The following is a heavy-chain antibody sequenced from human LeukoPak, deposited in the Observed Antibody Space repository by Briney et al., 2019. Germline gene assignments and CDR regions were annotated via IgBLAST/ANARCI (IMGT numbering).Heavy chain of an antibody. CDR2: ISYSGST. CDR1: GASISSSY. J-gene: IGHJ5*02. D-gene: IGHD2-15*01. Sequence: PSETLSLTCTVSGASISSSYWNWIRQPPGKGLEWIGYISYSGSTNYNPSLQSRVTTSIDTSKNHFSLKLRSVTAADTAVYFCARDSVFATNWFDPWGQGTLVTVSS. CDR3: ARDSVFATNWFDP. V-gene: IGHV4-59*01.